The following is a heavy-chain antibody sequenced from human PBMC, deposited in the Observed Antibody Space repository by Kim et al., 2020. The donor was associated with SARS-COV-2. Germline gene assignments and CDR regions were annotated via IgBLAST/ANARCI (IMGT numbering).Heavy chain of an antibody. J-gene: IGHJ4*02. CDR1: GYTFTSYD. Sequence: ASVKVSCKASGYTFTSYDINWVRQATGQGLEWMGWMNPNSGNTGYAQKFQGRVTMTRNTSISTAYMELSSLRSEDTAVYYCARGTWDYYDSSSYRTYCFDYWGQGTLVTVSS. CDR3: ARGTWDYYDSSSYRTYCFDY. D-gene: IGHD3-22*01. V-gene: IGHV1-8*01. CDR2: MNPNSGNT.